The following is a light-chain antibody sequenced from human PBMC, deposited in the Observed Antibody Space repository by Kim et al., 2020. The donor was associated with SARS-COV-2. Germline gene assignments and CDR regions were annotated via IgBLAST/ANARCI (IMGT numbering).Light chain of an antibody. CDR3: QQYLSSPRT. CDR2: DAS. J-gene: IGKJ1*01. CDR1: QTVSSSY. Sequence: EIVLTQSPGTLSLSPGERATLSCRASQTVSSSYLAWYQQKHGQAPRLLIYDASNRATGIPERFSGSGSGTDFTLTISRLEPEDFAVYYCQQYLSSPRTFGQGTKVDIK. V-gene: IGKV3-20*01.